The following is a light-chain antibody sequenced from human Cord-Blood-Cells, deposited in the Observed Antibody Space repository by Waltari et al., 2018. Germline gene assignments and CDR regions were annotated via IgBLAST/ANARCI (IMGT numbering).Light chain of an antibody. CDR1: QSLLHSDGKTY. J-gene: IGKJ2*01. CDR3: MQGIHLPYT. V-gene: IGKV2-29*02. Sequence: DIVVTQTPLSLSVTPGQPASTPCTSSQSLLHSDGKTYLYWYLQKPGQSPQLLIYEVSSRFSVVPYRFRGSWSGTDFTLKISRVEAEDVGVYYCMQGIHLPYTFGQGTKLEIK. CDR2: EVS.